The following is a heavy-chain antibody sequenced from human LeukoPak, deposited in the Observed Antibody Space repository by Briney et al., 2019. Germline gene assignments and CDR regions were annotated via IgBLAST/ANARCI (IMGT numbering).Heavy chain of an antibody. CDR1: GLTFGDYG. Sequence: GGSLRLSCTGSGLTFGDYGMSWFRQAPGKGLEWVSSISSSSSYIYYADSVKGRFTISRDNAKNSLYLQMNSLRAEDTAVYYCARELIMVDWGQGTLVTVSS. CDR2: ISSSSSYI. V-gene: IGHV3-21*01. CDR3: ARELIMVD. J-gene: IGHJ4*02. D-gene: IGHD3-10*01.